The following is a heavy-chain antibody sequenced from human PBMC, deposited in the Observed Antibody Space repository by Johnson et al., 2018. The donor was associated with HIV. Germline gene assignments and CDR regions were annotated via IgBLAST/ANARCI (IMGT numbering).Heavy chain of an antibody. CDR2: ISYDGSNK. V-gene: IGHV3-30*04. D-gene: IGHD6-13*01. J-gene: IGHJ3*01. Sequence: QVQLVESGGGVVQPGRSLRLSCAASGFTFSSHPMHWVRQAPGTGLEWVAVISYDGSNKYYADSVKGRFTISRDNSKNTLYLQMNSLRAEDTAVYYCARRKIAAAGRDAFDVWGQGTMVTVSS. CDR1: GFTFSSHP. CDR3: ARRKIAAAGRDAFDV.